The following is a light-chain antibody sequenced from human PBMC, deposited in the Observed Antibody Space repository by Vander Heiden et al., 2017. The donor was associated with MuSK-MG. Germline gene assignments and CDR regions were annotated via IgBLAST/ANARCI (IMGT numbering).Light chain of an antibody. Sequence: QPVVTQSSSASASLGSSVRLTCTPDSGHSTYIIAWHKQQPGKAPRFLMRLEGSGNYIKGSGVPDRFSGSSSGADRHLSIANLQFEDEGDYYCETWDPNTQVFGAGTRVTVL. CDR3: ETWDPNTQV. CDR2: LEGSGNY. V-gene: IGLV4-60*02. J-gene: IGLJ1*01. CDR1: SGHSTYI.